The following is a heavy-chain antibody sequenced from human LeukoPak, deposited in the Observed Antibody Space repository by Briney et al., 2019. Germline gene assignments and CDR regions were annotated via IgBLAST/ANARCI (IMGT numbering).Heavy chain of an antibody. J-gene: IGHJ4*02. CDR3: ARTGPKTYYYGSGSYYNRPRFDY. CDR1: GGSFSGYY. Sequence: SETLSLTCAVYGGSFSGYYWSWIRQPPGKGLEWIGEINHSGSTNYNPSLKSRVTISVDTSKNQFSLKLSSVTAADTAVYYCARTGPKTYYYGSGSYYNRPRFDYWGQGTLVTVSS. D-gene: IGHD3-10*01. V-gene: IGHV4-34*01. CDR2: INHSGST.